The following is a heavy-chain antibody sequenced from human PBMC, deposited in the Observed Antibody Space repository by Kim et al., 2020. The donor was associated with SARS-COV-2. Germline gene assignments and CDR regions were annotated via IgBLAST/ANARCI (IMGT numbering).Heavy chain of an antibody. D-gene: IGHD7-27*01. CDR3: ARGRLGMNNWFDP. J-gene: IGHJ5*02. Sequence: YADSVKGRFTISRDNAKNSLYLQMNSLRDEDTAVYYCARGRLGMNNWFDPWGQGTLVTVSS. V-gene: IGHV3-48*02.